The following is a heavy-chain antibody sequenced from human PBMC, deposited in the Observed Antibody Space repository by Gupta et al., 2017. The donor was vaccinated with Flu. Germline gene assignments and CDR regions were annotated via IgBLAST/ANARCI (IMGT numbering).Heavy chain of an antibody. V-gene: IGHV4-59*01. D-gene: IGHD6-13*01. CDR3: ARVRPIAAADRGDRARVNWFDP. CDR1: GGSISSYY. J-gene: IGHJ5*02. CDR2: IYYRGST. Sequence: QVQLQESGPGLVKPSETLSLTCTVSGGSISSYYWSWIRQPPGKGLEWIGYIYYRGSTNYNPSSKSRVTISVDTSKNQFSLKRSSVTAADTAVYYCARVRPIAAADRGDRARVNWFDPWGQGTLVTVSS.